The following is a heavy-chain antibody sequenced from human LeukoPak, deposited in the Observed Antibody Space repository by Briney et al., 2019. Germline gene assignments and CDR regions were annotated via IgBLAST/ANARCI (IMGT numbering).Heavy chain of an antibody. Sequence: ASVKVSCKASGYTFTSYDINWVRQATGHGLEWMGWMNPNSGNTGYAQKFQGRVTMTTNTSISTAYMELSSLRADDTAVYYCASSVDGGHDSFDFWGQGTMVTVSS. CDR1: GYTFTSYD. J-gene: IGHJ3*01. D-gene: IGHD4-23*01. V-gene: IGHV1-8*01. CDR2: MNPNSGNT. CDR3: ASSVDGGHDSFDF.